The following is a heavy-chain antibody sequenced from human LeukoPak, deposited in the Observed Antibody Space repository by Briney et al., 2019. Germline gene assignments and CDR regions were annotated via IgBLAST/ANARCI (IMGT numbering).Heavy chain of an antibody. CDR1: GFTFSSYG. CDR3: AKDRSKYCSSTSCYGGETDY. J-gene: IGHJ4*02. CDR2: ISYDGSNK. Sequence: GSLRLSCAASGFTFSSYGMHWVRQAPGMGLEWVAVISYDGSNKYYADSVKGRFTISRDNSKNTLYLQMNSLRAEDTAVYYCAKDRSKYCSSTSCYGGETDYWGQGTLVTVSS. V-gene: IGHV3-30*18. D-gene: IGHD2-2*01.